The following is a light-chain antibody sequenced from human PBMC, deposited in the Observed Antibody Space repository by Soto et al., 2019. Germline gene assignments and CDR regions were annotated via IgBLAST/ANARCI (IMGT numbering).Light chain of an antibody. Sequence: EIVLTQSPATLSLSPGGRATLSCRASQSVSLSLAWYQQRPGQAPRLLIYDASNRATGIPARFSGSGSGTDFTLTISSLEPEDFAVYYCQQYGSSRTFGQGTKVDIK. V-gene: IGKV3-11*01. CDR3: QQYGSSRT. CDR2: DAS. J-gene: IGKJ1*01. CDR1: QSVSLS.